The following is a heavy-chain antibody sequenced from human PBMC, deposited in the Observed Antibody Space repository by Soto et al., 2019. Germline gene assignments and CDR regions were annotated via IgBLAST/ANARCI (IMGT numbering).Heavy chain of an antibody. Sequence: EAQLLESGGGLVQPGGSLRLSCATSGFTFSRYPMTWVRQAPGKGLEWVSCISGSGDTTYYADAVKGRFTISIDNSKNTLYLQMNSLRAGDTAVYYCAPPGGTADNWGQGTLVTVSS. CDR3: APPGGTADN. CDR2: ISGSGDTT. V-gene: IGHV3-23*01. J-gene: IGHJ4*02. D-gene: IGHD3-16*01. CDR1: GFTFSRYP.